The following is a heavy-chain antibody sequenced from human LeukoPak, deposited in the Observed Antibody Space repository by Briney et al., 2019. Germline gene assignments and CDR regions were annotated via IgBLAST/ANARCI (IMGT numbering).Heavy chain of an antibody. CDR2: IYHSGST. Sequence: SETLSLTCAASGGSISSGGYSWSWIRQPPGKGLEWIGCIYHSGSTYYNPSLKSRVTISVDTSKNQFSLKLSSVTAADTAVYYCARLAPSNYHGGSGYLDYWGQGTLVTVSS. CDR3: ARLAPSNYHGGSGYLDY. V-gene: IGHV4-30-2*03. J-gene: IGHJ4*02. CDR1: GGSISSGGYS. D-gene: IGHD3-22*01.